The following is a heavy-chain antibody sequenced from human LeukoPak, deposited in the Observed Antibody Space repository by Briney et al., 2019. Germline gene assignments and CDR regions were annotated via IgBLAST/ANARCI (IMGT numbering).Heavy chain of an antibody. J-gene: IGHJ4*02. D-gene: IGHD2-15*01. CDR3: ATIRGQYCSGGSCYGPDY. V-gene: IGHV3-23*01. CDR1: RFTFSSYA. CDR2: ISAGGGST. Sequence: GGSLRLSCAASRFTFSSYAMSWVRQAPGKGLEWVSGISAGGGSTYYADSVKGRFTISRDSSKNILYLQMNSLRAEDTAVYYCATIRGQYCSGGSCYGPDYWGQGTLVTVSS.